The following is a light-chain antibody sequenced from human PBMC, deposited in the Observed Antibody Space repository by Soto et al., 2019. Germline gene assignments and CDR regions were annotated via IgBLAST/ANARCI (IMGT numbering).Light chain of an antibody. CDR3: QQYYNWSRT. CDR1: QSLGSD. J-gene: IGKJ1*01. V-gene: IGKV3-15*01. CDR2: GAS. Sequence: EIVMTQSPGTLSLSPGDTATLSCRASQSLGSDLAWYQQKPGQAPRLLIFGASARPTGIPARISGSGSGTEFTLTISSLRSEDFAVYFCQQYYNWSRTFGQGTKVDIK.